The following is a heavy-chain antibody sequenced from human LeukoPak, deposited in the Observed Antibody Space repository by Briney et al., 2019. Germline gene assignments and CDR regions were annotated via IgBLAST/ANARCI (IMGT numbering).Heavy chain of an antibody. J-gene: IGHJ4*02. Sequence: SETLSLTCAVYGGSFSGYYWSWIRQPPGKGLEWIGEINHSGSTNYNPSLKSRVTISVDTSKNQFSLKLSSVTAADTAVYYCARAYCSSTSCYTFRPQLAFDYWGQGTLVTVSS. CDR1: GGSFSGYY. V-gene: IGHV4-34*01. D-gene: IGHD2-2*02. CDR2: INHSGST. CDR3: ARAYCSSTSCYTFRPQLAFDY.